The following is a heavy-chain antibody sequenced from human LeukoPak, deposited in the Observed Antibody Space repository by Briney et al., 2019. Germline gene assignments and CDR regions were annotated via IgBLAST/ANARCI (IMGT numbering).Heavy chain of an antibody. CDR3: ARGDVDIVATTMDWFDP. J-gene: IGHJ5*02. D-gene: IGHD5-12*01. CDR2: IYYSGST. CDR1: GGSISSSSYY. Sequence: SETLSLTCTVSGGSISSSSYYWGWIRQPPGKGLERIGSIYYSGSTYYNPSLKSRVTISVDTSKNQFSLQLNSVTPEDTAVYYCARGDVDIVATTMDWFDPWGQGTLVTVSS. V-gene: IGHV4-39*07.